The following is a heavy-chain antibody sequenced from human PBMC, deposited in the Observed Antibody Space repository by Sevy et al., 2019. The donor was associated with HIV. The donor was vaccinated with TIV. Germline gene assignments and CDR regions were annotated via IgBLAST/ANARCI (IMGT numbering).Heavy chain of an antibody. V-gene: IGHV4-34*01. D-gene: IGHD6-13*01. CDR3: ARGLRAGIAAAGYYYGMDV. Sequence: SETLSLTCAVYGGSFSGYYWSWIRQPPGKGLEWIGEINHSGSTNYNPSLKSRVTISVDTSKNQISLKLSSVTAADTAVYYCARGLRAGIAAAGYYYGMDVWGQGTTVTVSS. CDR2: INHSGST. J-gene: IGHJ6*02. CDR1: GGSFSGYY.